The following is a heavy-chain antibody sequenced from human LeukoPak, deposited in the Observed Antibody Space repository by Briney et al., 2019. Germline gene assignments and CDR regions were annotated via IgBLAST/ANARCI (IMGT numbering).Heavy chain of an antibody. CDR3: VRDRAYSFDY. V-gene: IGHV3-48*02. Sequence: GGSLTLYCAASRSTFIGYAMDRLPQAPGKARKWVSHIYMSSSSNIISYADSVKGRFTISRDNAQTALYLQMNGLRDEDTAVYYCVRDRAYSFDYWGQGILVTVSS. CDR2: MSSSSNII. D-gene: IGHD2-21*01. J-gene: IGHJ4*02. CDR1: RSTFIGYA.